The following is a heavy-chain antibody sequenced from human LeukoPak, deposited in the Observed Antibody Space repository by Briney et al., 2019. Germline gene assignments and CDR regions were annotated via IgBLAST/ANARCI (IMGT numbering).Heavy chain of an antibody. CDR1: GYTFTSYY. V-gene: IGHV1-46*01. J-gene: IGHJ1*01. CDR2: INPSGGST. Sequence: ASVKVSCKASGYTFTSYYMHWVRQAPGQGLEWMGIINPSGGSTSYAQKFQGRVTMTRDTSTSTVYMELSSLRSEDTAVYYCARDRRDYSSSSPLLQHWGQPTQATVSS. D-gene: IGHD6-13*01. CDR3: ARDRRDYSSSSPLLQH.